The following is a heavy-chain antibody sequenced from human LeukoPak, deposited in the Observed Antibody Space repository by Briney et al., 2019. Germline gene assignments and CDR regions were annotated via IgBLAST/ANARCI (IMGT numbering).Heavy chain of an antibody. CDR2: IIPIFGTA. CDR1: GGTFSSYA. Sequence: SVKVSCKASGGTFSSYAISWVRQAPGQGLEWMGGIIPIFGTANYAQKFQGRVKITADESTSTAYMELSSLRSEDTAVYYCARGPPYSGSSHFDYWGQGTLVTVSS. D-gene: IGHD1-26*01. CDR3: ARGPPYSGSSHFDY. V-gene: IGHV1-69*13. J-gene: IGHJ4*02.